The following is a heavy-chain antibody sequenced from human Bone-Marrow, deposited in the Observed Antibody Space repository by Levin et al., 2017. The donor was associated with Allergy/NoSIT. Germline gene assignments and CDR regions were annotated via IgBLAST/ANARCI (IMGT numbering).Heavy chain of an antibody. CDR3: ARDLYTWAVD. V-gene: IGHV3-11*01. J-gene: IGHJ4*02. CDR2: ISNTGGAI. D-gene: IGHD3-16*01. Sequence: LSLTCADSGFTFSDNYMSWIRQAPGKGLEWVSYISNTGGAIYYTDSVKGRFIISRDNAKKTLYLQMNSLSAEDTAVYYCARDLYTWAVDWGQGTLVTVSS. CDR1: GFTFSDNY.